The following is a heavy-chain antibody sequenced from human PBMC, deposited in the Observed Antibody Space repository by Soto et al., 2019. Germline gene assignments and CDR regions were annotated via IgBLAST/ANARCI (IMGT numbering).Heavy chain of an antibody. Sequence: QVQLVQSGVEVKKPGASMKISCRTSGYTFTNYAINWVRQAPGQGLEWVAWISTQSGTTKYGQRLQGRVTVTTDTSTSTAYMELRNLRSDDTALYYCARGGYKDSWGQGTLATVSS. J-gene: IGHJ4*02. CDR3: ARGGYKDS. V-gene: IGHV1-18*01. D-gene: IGHD5-12*01. CDR2: ISTQSGTT. CDR1: GYTFTNYA.